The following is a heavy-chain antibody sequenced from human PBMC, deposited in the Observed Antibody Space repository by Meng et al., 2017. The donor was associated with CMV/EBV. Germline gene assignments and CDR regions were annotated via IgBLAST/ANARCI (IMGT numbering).Heavy chain of an antibody. CDR2: ISSSSSYI. CDR1: GFTFSSYS. J-gene: IGHJ4*02. V-gene: IGHV3-21*01. Sequence: GGSLRLSCAASGFTFSSYSMNWARQAPGKGLEWVSSISSSSSYIYYADPVKGRFTISRDNAKNSLYLQMNSLRAEDTAVYYCARGPDYDFWSGYSPLDYWGQGTLVTVSS. CDR3: ARGPDYDFWSGYSPLDY. D-gene: IGHD3-3*01.